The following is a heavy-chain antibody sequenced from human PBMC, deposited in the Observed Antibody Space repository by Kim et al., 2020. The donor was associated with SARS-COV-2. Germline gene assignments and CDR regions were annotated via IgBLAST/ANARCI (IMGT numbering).Heavy chain of an antibody. CDR3: VRDRMGGAFDI. Sequence: GGSLRLSCAASGFTFSGYDMNWVRRAPGKGLEWLSFITQSSTTIYYENSVKGRFTISRDNAKNSLYLQMNSLRDEDSALYYCVRDRMGGAFDIWGQGTIVTVSS. CDR1: GFTFSGYD. D-gene: IGHD3-16*01. J-gene: IGHJ3*02. V-gene: IGHV3-48*02. CDR2: ITQSSTTI.